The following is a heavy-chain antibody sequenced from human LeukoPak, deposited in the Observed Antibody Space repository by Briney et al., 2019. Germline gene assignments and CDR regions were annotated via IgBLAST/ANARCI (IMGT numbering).Heavy chain of an antibody. Sequence: GVSLRLSCAASGFTFSSYVMSWVRQAPGKGLEWVSAINCSGGSTYYADSVKGRFTISRDNSKNTLYLQMNSLRAEDTAVYYCANTYYYDSSGYSPFDYWGQGTLVTVSS. J-gene: IGHJ4*02. V-gene: IGHV3-23*01. CDR2: INCSGGST. CDR3: ANTYYYDSSGYSPFDY. D-gene: IGHD3-22*01. CDR1: GFTFSSYV.